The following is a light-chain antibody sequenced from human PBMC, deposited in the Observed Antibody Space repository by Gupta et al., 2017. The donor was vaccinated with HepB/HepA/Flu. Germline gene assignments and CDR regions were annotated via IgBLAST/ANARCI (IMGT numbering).Light chain of an antibody. CDR2: DVN. CDR1: SSDVGSYNL. V-gene: IGLV2-23*02. CDR3: CSYAGSSLV. J-gene: IGLJ3*02. Sequence: QSALTQPASVSGSPGQSITIPCTGTSSDVGSYNLVSWYQQHPGKAHKLMIYDVNKWPSGVSNRFSCSKSGNTASLTISGLHAEDEADYYCCSYAGSSLVFGGGTKLTVL.